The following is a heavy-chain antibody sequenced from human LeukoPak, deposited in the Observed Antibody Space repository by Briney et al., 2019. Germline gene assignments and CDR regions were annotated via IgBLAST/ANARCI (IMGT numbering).Heavy chain of an antibody. CDR1: GGSISSGGYY. CDR3: ARSNPWGPHYFDY. CDR2: IYHSGST. D-gene: IGHD3-16*01. J-gene: IGHJ4*02. Sequence: PSQTLSLTCTVSGGSISSGGYYWSWIRQPPGKGLEWIGYIYHSGSTYYNPSLKSRVTISVDRSKNQFSLKLSSVTAADTAVYYCARSNPWGPHYFDYWGQGTLVTVSS. V-gene: IGHV4-30-2*01.